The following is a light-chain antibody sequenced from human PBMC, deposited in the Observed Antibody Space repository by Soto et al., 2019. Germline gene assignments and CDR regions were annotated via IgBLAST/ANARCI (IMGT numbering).Light chain of an antibody. CDR3: CSFAGSNPFPYV. CDR2: EVN. Sequence: QSALTQPASVSGSPGQSITISCTGTISDVGSHNLVSWYQQHPDKAPKLIIYEVNERPSGVSSRFSGSKSGNTASLTDSGLQPDDEADYHCCSFAGSNPFPYVFGTGTKSPS. V-gene: IGLV2-23*02. CDR1: ISDVGSHNL. J-gene: IGLJ1*01.